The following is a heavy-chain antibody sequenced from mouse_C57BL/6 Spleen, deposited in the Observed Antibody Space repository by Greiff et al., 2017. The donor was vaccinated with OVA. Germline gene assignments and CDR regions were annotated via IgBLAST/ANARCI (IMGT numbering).Heavy chain of an antibody. J-gene: IGHJ3*01. V-gene: IGHV2-2*01. CDR2: IWSGGST. Sequence: VQLQESGPGLVQPSQSLSITCTVSGFSLTSYGVHWVRQSPGKGLEWLGVIWSGGSTDYNAAFISRLSISKDNSKSQVFFKMNSLQADDTAIYYCARKGDDYDPFAYWGQGTLVTVSA. CDR1: GFSLTSYG. CDR3: ARKGDDYDPFAY. D-gene: IGHD2-4*01.